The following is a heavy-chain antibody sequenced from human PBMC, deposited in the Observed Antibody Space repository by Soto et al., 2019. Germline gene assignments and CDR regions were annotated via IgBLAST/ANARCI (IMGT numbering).Heavy chain of an antibody. J-gene: IGHJ6*02. V-gene: IGHV5-51*01. Sequence: GESLKISCKGSGYSFTSYWIGWVRQMPGKGLEWMGIIYPGDSDTRYSPSFQGQVTISADKSISTAYLQWSSLKASDTAMYYCARQTSYGGNYYYYGMDVWGQGTTVTXSS. CDR3: ARQTSYGGNYYYYGMDV. CDR2: IYPGDSDT. D-gene: IGHD3-16*01. CDR1: GYSFTSYW.